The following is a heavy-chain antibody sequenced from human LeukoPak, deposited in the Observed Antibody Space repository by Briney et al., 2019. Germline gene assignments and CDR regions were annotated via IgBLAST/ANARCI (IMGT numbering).Heavy chain of an antibody. J-gene: IGHJ4*02. CDR3: ARRQGYSSGWYDY. Sequence: SETLSLTCAVYGGSFSGYYWSWIRQPPGKGLEWIGEINHSGSTNYNPSLKSRVTISVDTSKNQFSLKLSSVTAADTAVYYCARRQGYSSGWYDYWGQGTLVTVSS. D-gene: IGHD6-19*01. CDR2: INHSGST. V-gene: IGHV4-34*01. CDR1: GGSFSGYY.